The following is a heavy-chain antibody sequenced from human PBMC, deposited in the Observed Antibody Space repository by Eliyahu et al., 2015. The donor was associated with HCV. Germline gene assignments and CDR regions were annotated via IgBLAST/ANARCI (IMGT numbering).Heavy chain of an antibody. CDR3: AKEGRGTLWVYLDY. Sequence: EVLLLESGGGLVQPGGSLRLSCAASGFTFSNYAMSWVRQAPGKGLEWVSAISGTGASTYYADSVRGRFTTSRDNSKNALYLQMNSLRAEDTAVYYCAKEGRGTLWVYLDYWGQGTLVTVSS. CDR1: GFTFSNYA. V-gene: IGHV3-23*01. CDR2: ISGTGAST. J-gene: IGHJ4*02. D-gene: IGHD2-21*01.